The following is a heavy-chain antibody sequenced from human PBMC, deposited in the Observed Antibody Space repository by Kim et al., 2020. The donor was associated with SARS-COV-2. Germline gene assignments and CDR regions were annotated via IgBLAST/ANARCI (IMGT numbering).Heavy chain of an antibody. D-gene: IGHD1-1*01. J-gene: IGHJ4*02. Sequence: SETLSLTCTVSGGSISSGDYYWSWIRQPPGKGLEWIGYFYYSGSTYYNPSLKSRVTISVDTSKNQFSLKLSSVTAADTAVYYCARDKVHGIFDYWGQGTLVTVSS. CDR2: FYYSGST. CDR3: ARDKVHGIFDY. CDR1: GGSISSGDYY. V-gene: IGHV4-30-4*01.